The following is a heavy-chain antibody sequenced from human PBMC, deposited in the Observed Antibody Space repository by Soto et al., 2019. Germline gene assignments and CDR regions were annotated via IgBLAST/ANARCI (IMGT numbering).Heavy chain of an antibody. CDR1: GGTFSSNS. CDR3: VYYCAKSNYGGDDYFQYGLDV. CDR2: FISLFGTA. Sequence: PSVKVSCKASGGTFSSNSIHWVRQAPGQGLEWMGGFISLFGTANYAHNFKGRVTINADQSTSTAYMELNSLRSDDTADDTAVYYCAKSNYGGDDYFQYGLDVWGQGTTVPVSS. V-gene: IGHV1-69*13. D-gene: IGHD2-21*02. J-gene: IGHJ6*01.